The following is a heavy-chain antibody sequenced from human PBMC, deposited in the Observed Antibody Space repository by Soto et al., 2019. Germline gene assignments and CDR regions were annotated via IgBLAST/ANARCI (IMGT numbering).Heavy chain of an antibody. J-gene: IGHJ3*02. CDR1: GFTFSRNW. Sequence: LRLSFAASGFTFSRNWMNWVRQAPGKGLEWVANIKQDGTEKNYVDSVKGRFTISRDNARKSLYLQMDSLRAEDTAVYFCARGDTHMITGMDSFDIWGQGTMVTVS. CDR2: IKQDGTEK. CDR3: ARGDTHMITGMDSFDI. V-gene: IGHV3-7*01. D-gene: IGHD3-16*01.